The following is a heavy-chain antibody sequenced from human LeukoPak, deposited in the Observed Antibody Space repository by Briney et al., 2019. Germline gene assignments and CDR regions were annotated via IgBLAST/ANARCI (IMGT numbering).Heavy chain of an antibody. V-gene: IGHV3-23*01. CDR3: AKDPMTTVTTVDSD. Sequence: GGSLRLSCAASGFTFINYAMSWVRQAPGKGLEWVSAISGSGGSTYYADSVKGRFTISRDNSKNTLYLQMNSLRAEDTAVYYCAKDPMTTVTTVDSDWGQGALVTVSS. J-gene: IGHJ4*02. CDR2: ISGSGGST. D-gene: IGHD4-17*01. CDR1: GFTFINYA.